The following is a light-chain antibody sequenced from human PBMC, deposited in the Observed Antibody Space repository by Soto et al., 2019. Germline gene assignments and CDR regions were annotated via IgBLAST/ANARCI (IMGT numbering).Light chain of an antibody. CDR1: QSVLYTSNNKNY. Sequence: DIVMTQSPDSLAVSLGERATINYKSSQSVLYTSNNKNYLAWYQQKPGQPPNLLIYWASTRESGVPDRFSGGGSGTDFTLTISSLQAEDVAIYFCQQYYNTPLTFGGGTKVEIK. CDR2: WAS. V-gene: IGKV4-1*01. J-gene: IGKJ4*01. CDR3: QQYYNTPLT.